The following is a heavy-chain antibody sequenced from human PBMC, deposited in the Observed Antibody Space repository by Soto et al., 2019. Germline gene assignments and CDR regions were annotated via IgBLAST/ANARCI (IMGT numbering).Heavy chain of an antibody. CDR1: GYTFTSYG. Sequence: ASVKVSCKASGYTFTSYGISWVRQAPGQGLEWMGWISAYNGNTNYAQKLQGRVTMTTDASTSTAYMELRSLRSDDTAVYYCAREESSGWYRSDYYFDYWGQGTLVTVSS. D-gene: IGHD6-19*01. V-gene: IGHV1-18*01. CDR2: ISAYNGNT. CDR3: AREESSGWYRSDYYFDY. J-gene: IGHJ4*02.